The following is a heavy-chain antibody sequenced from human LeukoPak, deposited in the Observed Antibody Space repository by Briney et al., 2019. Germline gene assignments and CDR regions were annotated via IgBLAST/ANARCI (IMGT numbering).Heavy chain of an antibody. CDR2: IYSGGST. CDR1: GFTVSSHY. V-gene: IGHV3-66*02. D-gene: IGHD3-10*01. Sequence: GGSLRLSCAASGFTVSSHYMTWVRQAPGKRLEWVSVIYSGGSTYYADSVKGRFTNSRDNSKNTLYLQMNSLRAEDTAVYYCARHSRYYFGSGKYGMDVWGQGTTVTVSS. CDR3: ARHSRYYFGSGKYGMDV. J-gene: IGHJ6*02.